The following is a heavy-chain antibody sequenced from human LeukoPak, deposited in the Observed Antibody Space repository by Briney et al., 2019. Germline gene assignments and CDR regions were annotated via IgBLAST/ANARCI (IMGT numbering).Heavy chain of an antibody. J-gene: IGHJ4*02. Sequence: SETLSLTCTVSGGSFSSVSYSYSWIRQPPGKGLEWIGYVYPSGSAFYSPSFESRVSMSVDRSKSQFSLKMNSVTAADTAVYYCARVDKAMLFDYWGQGSLVTVSS. V-gene: IGHV4-30-2*01. CDR2: VYPSGSA. CDR3: ARVDKAMLFDY. CDR1: GGSFSSVSYS. D-gene: IGHD5-18*01.